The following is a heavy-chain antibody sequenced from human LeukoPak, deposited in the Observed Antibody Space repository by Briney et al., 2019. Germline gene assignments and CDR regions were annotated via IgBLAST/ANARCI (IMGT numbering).Heavy chain of an antibody. CDR1: GGSISSGDYY. Sequence: SQTLSLTCTVSGGSISSGDYYWSWIRQPPGKGLEWIGYTYYSGSTYYNPSLKSRVTISVDTSKNQFSLKLSSVTAADTAVYYCARVDYTIFGVVIIRAFDIWGQGTMVTVSS. CDR2: TYYSGST. D-gene: IGHD3-3*01. J-gene: IGHJ3*02. CDR3: ARVDYTIFGVVIIRAFDI. V-gene: IGHV4-30-4*08.